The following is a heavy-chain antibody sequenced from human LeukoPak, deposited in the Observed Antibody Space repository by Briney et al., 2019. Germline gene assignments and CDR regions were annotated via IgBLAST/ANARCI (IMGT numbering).Heavy chain of an antibody. CDR1: GFTFSSYA. CDR3: ARGFHYGDYFLDY. V-gene: IGHV3-30-3*01. J-gene: IGHJ4*02. CDR2: ISYDGSNK. Sequence: PGGSLRLSCAASGFTFSSYAMHWVRQAPGKGLEWVAVISYDGSNKYYADSVKGRFTISRDNSKNTLYLQMNSLRAEDTAVYYCARGFHYGDYFLDYWGQGTLVTVSS. D-gene: IGHD4-17*01.